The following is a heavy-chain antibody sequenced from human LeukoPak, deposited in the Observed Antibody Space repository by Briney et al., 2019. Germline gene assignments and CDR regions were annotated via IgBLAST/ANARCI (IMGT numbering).Heavy chain of an antibody. J-gene: IGHJ4*02. CDR2: IYHSGNT. CDR3: ARDLGHFDY. D-gene: IGHD7-27*01. Sequence: PSGTLSLTCTVSGGLIRTYYWSWIRQPPGKGLEWMGSIYHSGNTDYNPSLKSRVTTSVDASKDQFSLKLSSVTAADTAVYYCARDLGHFDYWGQGPLVTVSS. V-gene: IGHV4-59*01. CDR1: GGLIRTYY.